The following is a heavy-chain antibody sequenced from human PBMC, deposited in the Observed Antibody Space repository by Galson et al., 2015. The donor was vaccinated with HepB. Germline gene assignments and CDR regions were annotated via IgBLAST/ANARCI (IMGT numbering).Heavy chain of an antibody. J-gene: IGHJ4*02. Sequence: KVSCKASGYTFSTYSITWVRQASGKGLEWVGRIRSKASNYATAYAAALKGRFTISRDDSKNTAYLHMIGLKTEDTAVYYCTRLGDFSGYSSSWGQGTLVTVSS. V-gene: IGHV3-73*01. CDR2: IRSKASNYAT. CDR3: TRLGDFSGYSSS. CDR1: GYTFSTYS. D-gene: IGHD2-2*01.